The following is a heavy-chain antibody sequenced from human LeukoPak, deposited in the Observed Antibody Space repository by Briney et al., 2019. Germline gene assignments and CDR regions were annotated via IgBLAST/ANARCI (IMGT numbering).Heavy chain of an antibody. CDR3: VRGSIWSPDN. V-gene: IGHV3-7*04. J-gene: IGHJ4*02. CDR1: GFTFTTYW. D-gene: IGHD3-10*01. CDR2: IKQDGTEK. Sequence: PGESLRLSCAASGFTFTTYWMSWVRQPPGKGLEWVANIKQDGTEKYYVDSVKGRFTISRDNTKKSLYLQMNSLTADDTAVYYCVRGSIWSPDNWGQGTLVTVSS.